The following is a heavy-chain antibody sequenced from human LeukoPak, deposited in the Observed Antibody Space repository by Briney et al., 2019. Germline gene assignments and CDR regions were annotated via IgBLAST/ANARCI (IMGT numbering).Heavy chain of an antibody. CDR1: GGSLSDFY. Sequence: SETLSLTCGVYGGSLSDFYWTWIRQPPGKGLEWIGEINHSGSTNYNPSLKSRVTISVDTSKSQFSLKLSSVTAADTAVYYCARGQVVAKPRYFDLWDRGTLVTVSS. V-gene: IGHV4-34*01. CDR2: INHSGST. D-gene: IGHD2-21*01. CDR3: ARGQVVAKPRYFDL. J-gene: IGHJ2*01.